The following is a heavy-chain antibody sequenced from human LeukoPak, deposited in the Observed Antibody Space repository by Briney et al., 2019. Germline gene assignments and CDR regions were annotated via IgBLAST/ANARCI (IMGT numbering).Heavy chain of an antibody. CDR2: IYTSGIT. Sequence: SETLSLTCTVSGGSISSYYWSRIRQPPGKGLEWIGYIYTSGITNYNPSLKSRVTISVDTSKNQFSLKLTSVTAADTAVYYCARRLDDWGQGTLATVSS. CDR3: ARRLDD. J-gene: IGHJ4*02. V-gene: IGHV4-4*08. CDR1: GGSISSYY.